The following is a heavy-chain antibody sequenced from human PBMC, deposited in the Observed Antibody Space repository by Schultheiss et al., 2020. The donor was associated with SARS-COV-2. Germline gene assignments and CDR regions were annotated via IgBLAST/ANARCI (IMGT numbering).Heavy chain of an antibody. CDR1: GFTFSSYS. Sequence: GGSLRLSCAASGFTFSSYSMNWVRQAPGKGLEWVSRINSDGSSTSYADSVKGRFTISRDNAKNTLYLQMNSLRAEDTAVYYCAKSTRPLGFDYWGQGTLVTVSS. CDR2: INSDGSST. D-gene: IGHD6-6*01. V-gene: IGHV3-74*01. CDR3: AKSTRPLGFDY. J-gene: IGHJ4*02.